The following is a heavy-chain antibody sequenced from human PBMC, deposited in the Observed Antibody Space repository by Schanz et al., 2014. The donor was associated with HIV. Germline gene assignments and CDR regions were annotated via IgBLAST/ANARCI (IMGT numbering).Heavy chain of an antibody. CDR3: ARERMATGGLDV. J-gene: IGHJ6*02. Sequence: QLVQSGAEVKKPGASVRVSCKASGYSFTSYFIHWVRQAPGQGLEWLGVINTSGGGTTDALQGRVAFTRDTSTTTVYMDMRNLSFAASGVYYCARERMATGGLDVGGQGTTVTVSS. D-gene: IGHD2-15*01. CDR1: GYSFTSYF. CDR2: INTSGGGT. V-gene: IGHV1-46*01.